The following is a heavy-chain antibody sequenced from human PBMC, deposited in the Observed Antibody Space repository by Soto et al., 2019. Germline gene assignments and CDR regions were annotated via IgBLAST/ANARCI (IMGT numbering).Heavy chain of an antibody. D-gene: IGHD2-2*01. CDR1: GGSISSGGYY. Sequence: SATLSLTCTVSGGSISSGGYYWSWIRQHPGKGLEWIGYIYYSGSTYYNPSLKSRVTISVDTSKNQFSLELSSVTAADTAVYYCARDRREVPAATGYYYCYYGMDVWDQGTKGTVSS. J-gene: IGHJ6*02. CDR3: ARDRREVPAATGYYYCYYGMDV. CDR2: IYYSGST. V-gene: IGHV4-31*03.